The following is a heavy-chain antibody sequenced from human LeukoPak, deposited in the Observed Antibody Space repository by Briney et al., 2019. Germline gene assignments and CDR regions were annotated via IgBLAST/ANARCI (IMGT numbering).Heavy chain of an antibody. J-gene: IGHJ6*02. D-gene: IGHD3-3*01. CDR1: GFSFSSYW. V-gene: IGHV3-74*01. CDR2: INSDGSTT. CDR3: ARVSVFDGMDV. Sequence: GGSLRLSCAASGFSFSSYWMHWVRHAPGEGLVWVSRINSDGSTTAYADSVKGRFTISRDNAENTLYLQMNSLRAEDTAVYYCARVSVFDGMDVWGQGTTVTVSS.